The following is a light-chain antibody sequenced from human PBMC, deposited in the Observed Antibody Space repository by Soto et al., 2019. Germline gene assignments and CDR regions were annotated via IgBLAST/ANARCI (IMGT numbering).Light chain of an antibody. Sequence: QSALTQPPSASGSPGQSVAISCIGTSSDVGGYNYVSWYQQCPGKAPKLMIYEVSKRPSGVPDRFSGSKSGNTASLTVSGLQGEGGGEYYCSSYAGSNNFVFGTGTKVTVL. J-gene: IGLJ1*01. CDR1: SSDVGGYNY. V-gene: IGLV2-8*01. CDR3: SSYAGSNNFV. CDR2: EVS.